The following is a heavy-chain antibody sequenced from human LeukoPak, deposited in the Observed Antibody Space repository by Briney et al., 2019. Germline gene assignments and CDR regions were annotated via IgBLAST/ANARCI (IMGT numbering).Heavy chain of an antibody. CDR1: RHTLTSYG. CDR3: ARGHCSSTSCYRGVDY. J-gene: IGHJ4*02. CDR2: ISAYNGNT. Sequence: ASVKVSCKASRHTLTSYGISWVRQAPGQGLEWMGWISAYNGNTNYAQKFQGRVTMTTDTSTSTAYMELRSLRSDDTAVYYCARGHCSSTSCYRGVDYWGQGTLVTVSS. V-gene: IGHV1-18*01. D-gene: IGHD2-2*01.